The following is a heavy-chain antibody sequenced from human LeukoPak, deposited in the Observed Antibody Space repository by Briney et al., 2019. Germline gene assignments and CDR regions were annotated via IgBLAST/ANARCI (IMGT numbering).Heavy chain of an antibody. D-gene: IGHD5-12*01. CDR2: INPSGGGT. V-gene: IGHV1-46*01. J-gene: IGHJ3*02. CDR3: ARDPPYSGYDFEAFDI. Sequence: ASVKVSCKASGYTFTSYYMHWVRQAPGQGLEWMGLINPSGGGTSYAQRFQGRVTITADKSTSTAYMELSSLRSEDTAVYYCARDPPYSGYDFEAFDIWGQGTMVTVSS. CDR1: GYTFTSYY.